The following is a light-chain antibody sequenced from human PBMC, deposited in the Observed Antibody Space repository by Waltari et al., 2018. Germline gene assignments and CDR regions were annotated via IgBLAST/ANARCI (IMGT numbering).Light chain of an antibody. Sequence: DIVLTQSPGTLPLTPGARATLSCRARQSVGRYLAWNQQKPGQAPRLLIYDASTRATSIPDRFSGSGSGTDFSLTISILEPEDFAVYYCQKYVKLPATFGQGTKVEIK. V-gene: IGKV3-20*01. CDR1: QSVGRY. CDR2: DAS. J-gene: IGKJ1*01. CDR3: QKYVKLPAT.